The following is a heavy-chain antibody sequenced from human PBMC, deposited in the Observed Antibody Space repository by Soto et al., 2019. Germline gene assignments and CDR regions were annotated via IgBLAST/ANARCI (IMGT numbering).Heavy chain of an antibody. CDR2: ISYDGSNK. D-gene: IGHD5-18*01. V-gene: IGHV3-30*18. CDR3: AKDLYSYAPMDYYYYGMDV. J-gene: IGHJ6*02. CDR1: GFTFSSYG. Sequence: QVQLVESGGGVVQPGRSQRLSCAASGFTFSSYGMHWVRQAPGKGLEWVAVISYDGSNKYYADSVKGRFTISRDNSKNTLYLQMNSLRAEDTAVYYCAKDLYSYAPMDYYYYGMDVWGQGTTVTVSS.